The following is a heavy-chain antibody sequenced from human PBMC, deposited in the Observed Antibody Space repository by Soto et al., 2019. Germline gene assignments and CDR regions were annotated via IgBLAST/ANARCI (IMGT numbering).Heavy chain of an antibody. CDR3: AKVGVPAAIDYYGMDV. J-gene: IGHJ6*02. Sequence: PGGSLRLSCAASGFTFDDYTMHWVRQAPGKGLEWVSLISWDGGSTYYADSVKGRFTISRDNSKNSLYLQMNSLRTEDTALYYCAKVGVPAAIDYYGMDVWGQGTTVTVSS. CDR2: ISWDGGST. V-gene: IGHV3-43*01. D-gene: IGHD2-2*01. CDR1: GFTFDDYT.